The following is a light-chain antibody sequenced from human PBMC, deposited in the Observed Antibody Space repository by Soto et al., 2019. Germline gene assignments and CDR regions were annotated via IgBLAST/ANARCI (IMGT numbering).Light chain of an antibody. CDR2: DAA. Sequence: ETVLTQSPGTLSLSPGERATLSCRASQSFISTYLAWYQQKPGQAPRLLIFDAAIMAPGIPDRFIGSGSGTDFTLTISRLEPEDFAMYFCQQYGTPPCTFGQGTKLEIK. J-gene: IGKJ2*02. CDR3: QQYGTPPCT. V-gene: IGKV3-20*01. CDR1: QSFISTY.